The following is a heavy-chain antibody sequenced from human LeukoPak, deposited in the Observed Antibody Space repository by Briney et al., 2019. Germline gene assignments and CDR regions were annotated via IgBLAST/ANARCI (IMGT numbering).Heavy chain of an antibody. V-gene: IGHV4-59*12. J-gene: IGHJ2*01. CDR1: GSSISSYY. D-gene: IGHD3-10*01. CDR3: ARLTMFRGVIYGTDWHSDL. Sequence: SETLSLTCTVSGSSISSYYWSWIRQPPGKGLEWIGYIFYSGSTNYNPSLRSRVTISLDTSKNQFSLKLSSVTAADTAVYYCARLTMFRGVIYGTDWHSDLWGRGTLVTVSS. CDR2: IFYSGST.